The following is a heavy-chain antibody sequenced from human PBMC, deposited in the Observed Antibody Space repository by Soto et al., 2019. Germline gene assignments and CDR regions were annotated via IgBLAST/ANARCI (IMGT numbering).Heavy chain of an antibody. V-gene: IGHV1-3*01. D-gene: IGHD6-13*01. CDR3: ARGAAAGTGDY. CDR1: GYTFTSYA. CDR2: INAGNGNT. Sequence: GASVKVSCKASGYTFTSYAMHWVLQAPGQRLEWMGWINAGNGNTKYSQKFQGRVTITRDTSASTAYMELSSLRSEDTAVYYCARGAAAGTGDYWGQGTLVTVSS. J-gene: IGHJ4*02.